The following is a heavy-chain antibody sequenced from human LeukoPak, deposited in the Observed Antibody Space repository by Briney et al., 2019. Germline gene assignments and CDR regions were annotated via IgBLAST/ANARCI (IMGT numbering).Heavy chain of an antibody. CDR2: INHSGST. CDR1: GGSFSGYY. CDR3: AGGPRYYYDSSGHY. J-gene: IGHJ4*02. V-gene: IGHV4-34*01. D-gene: IGHD3-22*01. Sequence: SETLSLTCAVYGGSFSGYYWSWIRQPPGKGLEWIGEINHSGSTNYNPSLKSRVTISVDTSKNQFSLKLSSVTAADTAVYYCAGGPRYYYDSSGHYWGQGTLVTVSS.